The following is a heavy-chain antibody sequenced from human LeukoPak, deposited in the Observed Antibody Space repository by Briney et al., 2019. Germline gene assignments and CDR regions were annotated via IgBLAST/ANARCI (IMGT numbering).Heavy chain of an antibody. Sequence: PSETLSLTCTVSGGSISSYYWSWIRQPPGKGLEWIGYIYYSGSTNYNPPLKSRVTISVDTSKNQFSLELSSVTAADTAVYYCAVDQVVAATSWFDPWGQGTLVTVSS. J-gene: IGHJ5*02. CDR3: AVDQVVAATSWFDP. CDR2: IYYSGST. CDR1: GGSISSYY. D-gene: IGHD2-15*01. V-gene: IGHV4-59*01.